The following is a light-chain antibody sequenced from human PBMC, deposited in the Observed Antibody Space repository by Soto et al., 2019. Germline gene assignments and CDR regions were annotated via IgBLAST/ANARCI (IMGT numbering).Light chain of an antibody. CDR2: RNN. J-gene: IGLJ2*01. CDR1: SSNIGNNY. V-gene: IGLV1-47*01. CDR3: AAWDDSLSGRGV. Sequence: QPVLTQPPSASGTPGQRVTISCSGSSSNIGNNYVYWYQMVPGTAPKLLIYRNNQRPSGVPDRFSGSRSDTSASLAISGLRSEDEADYYCAAWDDSLSGRGVFGGGTKLTVL.